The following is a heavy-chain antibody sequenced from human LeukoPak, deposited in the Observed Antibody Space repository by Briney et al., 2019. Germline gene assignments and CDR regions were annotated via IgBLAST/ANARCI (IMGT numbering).Heavy chain of an antibody. CDR1: GFSFTGYG. CDR3: ARHGSGRNNFDPLDH. CDR2: IWYDGSVT. J-gene: IGHJ4*02. D-gene: IGHD1-26*01. Sequence: GGSLRPACAAAGFSFTGYGMHWVRQAPGKGLEWVAIIWYDGSVTYYEDSVKGRFTISRDNSKSTLYLQMDSLRAEDTAVYYCARHGSGRNNFDPLDHWGQGTLVTVSS. V-gene: IGHV3-33*01.